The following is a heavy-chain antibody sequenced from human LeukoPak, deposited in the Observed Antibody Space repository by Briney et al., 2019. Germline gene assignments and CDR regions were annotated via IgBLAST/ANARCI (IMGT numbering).Heavy chain of an antibody. Sequence: SETLSLTCTVSGGSISSSSYYWGWIRQPPGKGLEWIGSIYYSGSTYYNPSLKSRVTISVDTSKNQFSLKLSSVTAADTAVYYCARAPRLWFGEFGGNAFDIWGQGTMVTVSS. CDR2: IYYSGST. V-gene: IGHV4-39*07. CDR3: ARAPRLWFGEFGGNAFDI. J-gene: IGHJ3*02. D-gene: IGHD3-10*01. CDR1: GGSISSSSYY.